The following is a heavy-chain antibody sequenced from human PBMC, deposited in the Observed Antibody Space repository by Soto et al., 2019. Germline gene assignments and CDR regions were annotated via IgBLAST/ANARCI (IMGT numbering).Heavy chain of an antibody. J-gene: IGHJ6*02. D-gene: IGHD2-2*01. V-gene: IGHV3-23*01. Sequence: GGSLRLSCAASGFTFSSYAMKWVRQAPGKGLEWVSLIGESGTPTYYADSVKGRFTISRDNSGNTLFLEMYSLRAEDTAVYYCASDLPGVRYYGMDCWGQGTTVPVSS. CDR3: ASDLPGVRYYGMDC. CDR2: IGESGTPT. CDR1: GFTFSSYA.